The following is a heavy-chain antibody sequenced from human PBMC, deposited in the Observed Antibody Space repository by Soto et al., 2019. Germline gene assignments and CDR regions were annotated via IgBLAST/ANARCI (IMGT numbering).Heavy chain of an antibody. D-gene: IGHD6-6*01. CDR1: GFTFSSYG. J-gene: IGHJ5*02. CDR2: ISSSSSYI. V-gene: IGHV3-21*01. CDR3: ARNPGSSKWFDP. Sequence: GGSLRLSCAASGFTFSSYGMHWVRQAPGKGLEWVSSISSSSSYIYYADSVKGRFAISRDNAKNSRYLQMNSLRAEDTAVYYCARNPGSSKWFDPWGQGTLVTVAS.